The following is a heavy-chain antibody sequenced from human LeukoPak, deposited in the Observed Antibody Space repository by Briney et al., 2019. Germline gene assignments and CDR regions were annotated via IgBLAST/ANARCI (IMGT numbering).Heavy chain of an antibody. CDR3: ARAYCTNGVCYRGKVDY. CDR1: GGSISSSSYY. D-gene: IGHD2-8*01. J-gene: IGHJ4*02. V-gene: IGHV4-39*07. Sequence: SETLSLTCTVSGGSISSSSYYWGWIRQPPGKGLEWIGSIYYSGSTYYNPSLKSRVTISVDTSKNQFSLKLSSVTAADTAVYYCARAYCTNGVCYRGKVDYWGQGTLVTVSS. CDR2: IYYSGST.